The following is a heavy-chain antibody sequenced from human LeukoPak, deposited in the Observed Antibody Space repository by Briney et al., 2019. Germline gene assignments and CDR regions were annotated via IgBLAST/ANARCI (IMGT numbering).Heavy chain of an antibody. V-gene: IGHV1-2*04. CDR1: GYTFTGYY. J-gene: IGHJ3*02. CDR3: ARGPQSIRFLEWLLLDI. Sequence: ASVKVSCKASGYTFTGYYMHWVRQAPGQGLEWMGRINPNSGGTNYAQKFQGWVTMTRDTSISTAYMELSRLRSDDTAVYYCARGPQSIRFLEWLLLDIWGQGTMVTVSS. D-gene: IGHD3-3*01. CDR2: INPNSGGT.